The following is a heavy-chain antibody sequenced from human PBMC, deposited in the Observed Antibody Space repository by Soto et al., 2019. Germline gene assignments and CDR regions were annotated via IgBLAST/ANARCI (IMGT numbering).Heavy chain of an antibody. CDR2: IYYSGST. CDR3: ARSNVESSGWYWGGDYHYYCGMDV. CDR1: GGSISSYY. Sequence: SETLSLTCTVSGGSISSYYWSWIRQPPGKGLEWIGYIYYSGSTNYNPSLKSRVTISVDTSKNQFSLKLSSVTAVDTAVYYCARSNVESSGWYWGGDYHYYCGMDVWGQGTTVTVSS. J-gene: IGHJ6*02. V-gene: IGHV4-59*01. D-gene: IGHD6-19*01.